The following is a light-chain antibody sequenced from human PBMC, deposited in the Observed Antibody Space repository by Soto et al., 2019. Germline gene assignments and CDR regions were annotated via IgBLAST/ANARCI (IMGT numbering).Light chain of an antibody. V-gene: IGKV1-5*03. CDR1: QSISSW. J-gene: IGKJ3*01. CDR3: QQYIPPRFT. Sequence: DIQMTQSPSTLSASVGDRVTITCRASQSISSWLAWYQQKPGKAPKLLIYKASSLESGVPSRFSGSGSGTEFTLTISSLQPDDFATYYCQQYIPPRFTFGPGTKVDIK. CDR2: KAS.